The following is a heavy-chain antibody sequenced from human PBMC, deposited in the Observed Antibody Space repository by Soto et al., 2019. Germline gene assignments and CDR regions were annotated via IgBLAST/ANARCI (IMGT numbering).Heavy chain of an antibody. D-gene: IGHD3-10*01. V-gene: IGHV1-18*01. CDR2: ISAYNGNT. CDR1: GYTFTSYG. J-gene: IGHJ6*03. Sequence: QVQLVQSGAEVKKPGASVKVSCKASGYTFTSYGISWVRQAPGQGLEWMGWISAYNGNTNYAQKLQGRVTMTTATSTSRAYMELRSLRSDDTAAYYCARRLLKGSPISYYYYYYMDVSGKGTTVTVFS. CDR3: ARRLLKGSPISYYYYYYMDV.